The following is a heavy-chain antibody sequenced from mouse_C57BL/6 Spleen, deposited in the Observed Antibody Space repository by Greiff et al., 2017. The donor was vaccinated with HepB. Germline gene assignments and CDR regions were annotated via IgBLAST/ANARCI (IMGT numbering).Heavy chain of an antibody. V-gene: IGHV1-26*01. J-gene: IGHJ3*01. CDR3: ARDDPRGFAY. Sequence: EVKLMESGPELVKPGASVKISCKASGYTFTDYYMNWVKQSHGKSLEWIGDINPNNGGTSYNQKFKGKATLTVDKSSSTAYMELRSLTSEDSAVYYCARDDPRGFAYWGQGTLVTVSA. CDR2: INPNNGGT. CDR1: GYTFTDYY. D-gene: IGHD2-3*01.